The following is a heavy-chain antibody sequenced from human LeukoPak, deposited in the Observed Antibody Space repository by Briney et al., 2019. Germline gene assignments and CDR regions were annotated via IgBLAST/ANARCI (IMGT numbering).Heavy chain of an antibody. CDR2: MNPNSGNT. J-gene: IGHJ3*02. D-gene: IGHD3-22*01. CDR3: ARVVAYYYDSSGYRDAFDI. CDR1: GYTFTSYD. Sequence: ASVKVSCKASGYTFTSYDINWVRQATGQGLEWMGWMNPNSGNTGYAQKFQGRVTMTRDTSISTAYMELSRLRSDDTAVYYCARVVAYYYDSSGYRDAFDIWGQGTMVTVSS. V-gene: IGHV1-8*01.